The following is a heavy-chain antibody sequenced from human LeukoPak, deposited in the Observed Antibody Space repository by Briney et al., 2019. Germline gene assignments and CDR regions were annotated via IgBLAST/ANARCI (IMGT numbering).Heavy chain of an antibody. V-gene: IGHV4-34*01. J-gene: IGHJ4*02. CDR1: GDSLNSYY. CDR3: AGGAWATRLGS. D-gene: IGHD2-15*01. Sequence: ETLSLTCAVYGDSLNSYYWSWIRQPPGKGLEWIGEIYESGSTEYNPSLKSRVTISMVPSKQQFSLSLTSVTAADTAVYYCAGGAWATRLGSWGRGTPVIVSS. CDR2: IYESGST.